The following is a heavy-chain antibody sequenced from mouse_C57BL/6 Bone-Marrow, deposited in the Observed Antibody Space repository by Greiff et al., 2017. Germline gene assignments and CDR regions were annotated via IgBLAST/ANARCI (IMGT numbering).Heavy chain of an antibody. CDR2: IDPEDGDT. Sequence: DVKLQESGAELVRPGASVKLSCTASGFNIKDYYMHWVKQRPEQGLEWIGRIDPEDGDTEYAPKFQGKATMTADTSSNTAYLQLSSLTSEDTAVYYCTTSYSNYEGAMDYWGQGTSVTVSS. V-gene: IGHV14-1*01. D-gene: IGHD2-5*01. J-gene: IGHJ4*01. CDR1: GFNIKDYY. CDR3: TTSYSNYEGAMDY.